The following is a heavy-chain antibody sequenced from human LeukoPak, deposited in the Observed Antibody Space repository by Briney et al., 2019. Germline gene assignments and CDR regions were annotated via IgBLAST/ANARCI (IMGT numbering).Heavy chain of an antibody. V-gene: IGHV1-2*02. D-gene: IGHD6-19*01. CDR2: INPNSGGT. CDR1: GYTFTGYY. J-gene: IGHJ4*02. CDR3: ARYPSSGWYNFDY. Sequence: GASVKVSCKASGYTFTGYYMHWVRQAPGQGLEWMGWINPNSGGTNYALKFQGRVTMTRDTSISTAYMELSRLRSDDTAVYYCARYPSSGWYNFDYWGQGTLVTVSS.